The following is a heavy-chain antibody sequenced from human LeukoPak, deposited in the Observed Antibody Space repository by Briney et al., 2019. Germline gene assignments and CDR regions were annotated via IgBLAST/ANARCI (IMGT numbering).Heavy chain of an antibody. V-gene: IGHV1-2*02. Sequence: ASVKVSCKASGYTFTGYYMHWVRQAPGQGLEWMGWINPNSGGTNYAQKFQGRVTMTRDTSISTAYMELSRLRSDDTAVYYCATVAGLVYYFDYWGEGTLVTVCS. J-gene: IGHJ4*02. CDR2: INPNSGGT. CDR1: GYTFTGYY. CDR3: ATVAGLVYYFDY. D-gene: IGHD6-19*01.